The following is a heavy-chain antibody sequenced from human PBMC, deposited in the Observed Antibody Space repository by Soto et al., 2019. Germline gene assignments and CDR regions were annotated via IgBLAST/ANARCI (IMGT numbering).Heavy chain of an antibody. CDR1: GGSISSYY. Sequence: PSETLSLTCTVSGGSISSYYWSWIRQPPGKGLEWIGYIYYSGSTNYNSSLKSRVTISVDTSKNQFSLKLSSVTAADTAVYYCAREGYSSSWYGSDNWFDPWGQGTLVTVSS. D-gene: IGHD6-13*01. V-gene: IGHV4-59*01. J-gene: IGHJ5*02. CDR2: IYYSGST. CDR3: AREGYSSSWYGSDNWFDP.